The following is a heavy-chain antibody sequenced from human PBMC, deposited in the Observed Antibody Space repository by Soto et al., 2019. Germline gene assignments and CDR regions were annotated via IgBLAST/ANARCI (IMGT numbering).Heavy chain of an antibody. CDR2: ISYDSGDR. V-gene: IGHV3-23*01. Sequence: GGSLRLSCAASGVTFSFYSMSWVRQAPGKGLEWVSTISYDSGDRYYADSVKGRFTVSRENSKNTLNLQMDSLTADDTAVYYCAKGREGRDWSGGLFDHWGQGTLVTVSS. J-gene: IGHJ4*02. CDR3: AKGREGRDWSGGLFDH. CDR1: GVTFSFYS. D-gene: IGHD3-9*01.